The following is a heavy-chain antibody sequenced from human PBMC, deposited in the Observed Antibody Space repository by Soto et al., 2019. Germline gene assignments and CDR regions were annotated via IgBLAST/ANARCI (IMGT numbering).Heavy chain of an antibody. Sequence: QVQLVQSGAEVKKPGASVKVSCKASGYTFTGCYMHWVRQAPGQALAWMGWINPNSGGTNYAQKFQGWVTRTRDTTISTAYMERSRRRSDDTAVYYCARDGYSYGSRSYYYVDGMDLWGQGTTVTVSS. D-gene: IGHD5-18*01. CDR2: INPNSGGT. J-gene: IGHJ6*02. CDR3: ARDGYSYGSRSYYYVDGMDL. V-gene: IGHV1-2*04. CDR1: GYTFTGCY.